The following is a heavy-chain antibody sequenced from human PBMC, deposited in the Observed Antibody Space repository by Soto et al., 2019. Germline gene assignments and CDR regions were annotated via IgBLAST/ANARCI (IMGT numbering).Heavy chain of an antibody. Sequence: AVNVPYMDSGYSFTAQYLQWVEQAPAQGFECMGRINPNSGDTVYAQLLQGRVTLTRDTSMNTVFMELSSLRSDDTALSSCARVSRAEGASTRYDYWGQGTLVTVSS. V-gene: IGHV1-2*02. CDR2: INPNSGDT. J-gene: IGHJ4*02. D-gene: IGHD2-2*01. CDR1: GYSFTAQY. CDR3: ARVSRAEGASTRYDY.